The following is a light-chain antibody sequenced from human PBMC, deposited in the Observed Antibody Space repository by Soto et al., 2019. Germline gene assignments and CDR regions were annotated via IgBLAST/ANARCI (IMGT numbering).Light chain of an antibody. Sequence: EIVLTQSPATLSLSPGERVSLSCRASQSVSNSLAWYQQKPGQPPRLLIYDVSNRATGIPARFSGSGSGTDFTLTITRLEPEDFAVYYCQQYQSLTFGGGTKVDIK. J-gene: IGKJ4*01. CDR1: QSVSNS. CDR3: QQYQSLT. V-gene: IGKV3-11*01. CDR2: DVS.